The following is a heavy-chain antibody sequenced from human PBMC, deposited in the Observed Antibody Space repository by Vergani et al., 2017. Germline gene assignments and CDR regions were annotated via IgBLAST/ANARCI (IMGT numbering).Heavy chain of an antibody. J-gene: IGHJ6*03. Sequence: QVQLQESGPGLVKPSETLSLTCTVSGGSISSYYWSWIRQPAGKGLEWIGRIYTSGSTNYNPSLESRVTMSVDTSKNQFSLKLSSVTAADTAVYYCARHAVPHYYYYYMDVWGKGTTVTVSS. V-gene: IGHV4-4*07. D-gene: IGHD1-1*01. CDR3: ARHAVPHYYYYYMDV. CDR1: GGSISSYY. CDR2: IYTSGST.